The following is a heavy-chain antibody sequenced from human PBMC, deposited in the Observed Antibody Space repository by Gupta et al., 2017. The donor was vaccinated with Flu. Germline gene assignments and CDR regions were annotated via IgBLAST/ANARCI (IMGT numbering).Heavy chain of an antibody. Sequence: QVQLVQSGAEVQKPGSSVKVSCKASRGTFRNYAINWVRQAPGQGLEWMGGINPIFNSANYAQKFQGRVTITADESTSTAYMELSSLRSEDTAIYYCASDSIAARQFDYWGQGTLVTVSS. CDR3: ASDSIAARQFDY. V-gene: IGHV1-69*01. J-gene: IGHJ4*02. D-gene: IGHD6-6*01. CDR1: RGTFRNYA. CDR2: INPIFNSA.